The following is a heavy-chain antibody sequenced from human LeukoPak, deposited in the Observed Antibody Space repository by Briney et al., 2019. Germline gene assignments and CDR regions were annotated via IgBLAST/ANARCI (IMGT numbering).Heavy chain of an antibody. CDR2: IKQDGSQK. CDR1: RFTFSSYW. Sequence: GGSLRLSCTASRFTFSSYWMNWVRQAPGKGLEWVADIKQDGSQKYYVDSVKGRFTISRDNAKNSLYLQMNSLRAEDTAVYYCARGVAVRPGIAVAAFGHCGQGTLVTVSS. D-gene: IGHD6-19*01. CDR3: ARGVAVRPGIAVAAFGH. V-gene: IGHV3-7*04. J-gene: IGHJ4*02.